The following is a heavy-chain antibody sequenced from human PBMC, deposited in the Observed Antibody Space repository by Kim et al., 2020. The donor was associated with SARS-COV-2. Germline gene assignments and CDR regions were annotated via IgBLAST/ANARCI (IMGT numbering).Heavy chain of an antibody. CDR1: GGTFSSYA. D-gene: IGHD6-6*01. CDR2: IIPILGIA. CDR3: GREGDSSSRSLDY. V-gene: IGHV1-69*04. Sequence: SVKVSCKASGGTFSSYAISWVRQPPGQGLEWMGRIIPILGIANYAHKFQGRVTITADKSTSTAYMELSSLRSEDTAVNYCGREGDSSSRSLDYWGQGTLVTVSS. J-gene: IGHJ4*02.